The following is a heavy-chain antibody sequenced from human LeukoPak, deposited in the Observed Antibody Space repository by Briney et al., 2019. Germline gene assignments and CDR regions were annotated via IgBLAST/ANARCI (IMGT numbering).Heavy chain of an antibody. J-gene: IGHJ4*02. CDR2: FDPEDGET. CDR1: GYTLTELS. CDR3: ATGVRGPHDYILTGYYTNFDY. Sequence: ASVKVSCKVSGYTLTELSMHWVRQAPGKGLEWMGGFDPEDGETIYAQKFQGRVTMTEDTSTDTACMELSSLRSEDTAVYYCATGVRGPHDYILTGYYTNFDYWGQGTLVTVSS. V-gene: IGHV1-24*01. D-gene: IGHD3-9*01.